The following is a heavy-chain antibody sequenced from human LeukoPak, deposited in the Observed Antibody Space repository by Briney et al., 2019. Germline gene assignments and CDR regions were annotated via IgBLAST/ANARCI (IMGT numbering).Heavy chain of an antibody. CDR3: ARREGDCSGGTCYLDY. V-gene: IGHV3-74*01. D-gene: IGHD2-15*01. CDR1: GFTFSGYW. Sequence: PGGSLRLSCAASGFTFSGYWIHWVRQAPGEGLVWVSRINSDGTITTYADSVKGRFTVSRDNAKNTLYLQMNSLRAEDTAVYYCARREGDCSGGTCYLDYWGQGTLVTVSS. J-gene: IGHJ4*02. CDR2: INSDGTIT.